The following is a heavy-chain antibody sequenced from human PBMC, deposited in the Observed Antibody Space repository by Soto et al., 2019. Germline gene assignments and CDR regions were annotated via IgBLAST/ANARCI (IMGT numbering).Heavy chain of an antibody. V-gene: IGHV1-3*01. CDR2: INAGNGNT. CDR3: ARALFGSLHYYYGMDV. D-gene: IGHD1-26*01. J-gene: IGHJ6*02. Sequence: ASVKVSCKASGYTFTSYAMHWVRQAPGQRLEWMGWINAGNGNTKYSQKFQGRVTITRDTSTSTAYMELRSLRSDDTAVYYCARALFGSLHYYYGMDVWGQGTTVTVSS. CDR1: GYTFTSYA.